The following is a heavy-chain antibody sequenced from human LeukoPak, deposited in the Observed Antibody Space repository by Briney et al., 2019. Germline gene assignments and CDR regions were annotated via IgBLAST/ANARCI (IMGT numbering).Heavy chain of an antibody. V-gene: IGHV1-2*02. CDR2: INPNSGGR. CDR1: GYTFTGYY. J-gene: IGHJ4*02. Sequence: ASVKVSCKASGYTFTGYYMHWVRQAPGQGLEWMGWINPNSGGRNYAQKFQGRVTMTRDTSISTAYMELSRLRSDDTAVYYCARGLGMGLLWFGELLSASGFFDYWGQGTLVTVSS. D-gene: IGHD3-10*01. CDR3: ARGLGMGLLWFGELLSASGFFDY.